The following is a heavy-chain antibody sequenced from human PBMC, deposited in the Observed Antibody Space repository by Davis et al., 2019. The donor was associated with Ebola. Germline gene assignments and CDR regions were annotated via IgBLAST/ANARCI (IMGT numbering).Heavy chain of an antibody. Sequence: WIRQPPGKGLEWVAYIRYDEGITSYADSVKGRFTISRDKSKNTLYLQMNSLRAEDTAVYYCARGGYYSFDYWGQGTLVTVSS. V-gene: IGHV3-30*02. D-gene: IGHD2-15*01. CDR2: IRYDEGIT. J-gene: IGHJ4*02. CDR3: ARGGYYSFDY.